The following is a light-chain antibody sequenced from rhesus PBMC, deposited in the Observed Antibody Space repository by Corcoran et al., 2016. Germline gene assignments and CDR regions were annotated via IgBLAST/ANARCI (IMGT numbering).Light chain of an antibody. J-gene: IGLJ6*01. V-gene: IGLV1S4*01. Sequence: QSVLTQPPSASGAPGQTVTISCSGSSSDVGDNNVYWYQQLPGAAPKLLIYYSDRPPSGVPDRFSGSKSGTSASLTITGLRSEDDADYYCAAWEDSLKSDVFGSGTKLTVL. CDR2: YSD. CDR1: SSDVGDNN. CDR3: AAWEDSLKSDV.